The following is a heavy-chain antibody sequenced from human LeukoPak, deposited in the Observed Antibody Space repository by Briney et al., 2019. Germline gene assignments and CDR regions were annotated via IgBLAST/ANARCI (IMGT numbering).Heavy chain of an antibody. CDR3: AGEPTGYSSGWYRDNYYYYGMDV. J-gene: IGHJ6*02. D-gene: IGHD6-19*01. Sequence: PGGSLRLSCAASGCSVSNNYMIWVRQAPGKGLEWVSLLYTVGKTNYEDSVKGRFNISRDNSKNTVSLQMNSLRAEDRAVYYCAGEPTGYSSGWYRDNYYYYGMDVWGQGTTVTVSS. CDR2: LYTVGKT. V-gene: IGHV3-53*01. CDR1: GCSVSNNY.